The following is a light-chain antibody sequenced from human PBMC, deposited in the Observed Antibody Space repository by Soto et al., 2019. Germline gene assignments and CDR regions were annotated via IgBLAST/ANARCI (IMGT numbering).Light chain of an antibody. J-gene: IGLJ2*01. Sequence: QTALTQPPSASGSPGQSVTISCTGTSSDVGGYNYVSWYQQHPGKAPKFMIYEVSKRPSGVPDRFSGSKSGNTASLTVSGLQAEDEADYYCSSYAASNNFVVFGGGTKLTVL. CDR2: EVS. CDR3: SSYAASNNFVV. V-gene: IGLV2-8*01. CDR1: SSDVGGYNY.